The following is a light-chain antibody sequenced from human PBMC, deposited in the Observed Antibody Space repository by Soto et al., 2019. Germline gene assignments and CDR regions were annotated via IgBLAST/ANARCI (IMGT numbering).Light chain of an antibody. CDR1: SSKIGAGYD. J-gene: IGLJ1*01. Sequence: SVLTQPPSVSGAPGQRVTISCTGSSSKIGAGYDVHWYQQLPGTAPKLLIFGISNRPSGVPDRFSGSKSGTSASLAITGLQAEDEADYYCHSYDSSLSGSYVFGTGTKVTVL. CDR3: HSYDSSLSGSYV. V-gene: IGLV1-40*01. CDR2: GIS.